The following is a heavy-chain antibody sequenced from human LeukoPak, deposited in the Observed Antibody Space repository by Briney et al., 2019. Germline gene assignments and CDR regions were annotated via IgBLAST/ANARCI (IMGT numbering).Heavy chain of an antibody. CDR2: FYYSGST. CDR3: ARNGDFNWFDP. D-gene: IGHD4-17*01. CDR1: GGSISSYY. J-gene: IGHJ5*02. V-gene: IGHV4-39*07. Sequence: PSETLSLTCTVSGGSISSYYWGWIRQPPGKGLEWIGTFYYSGSTYYNPSLKSRVTISVDTSKNQFSLKLNSVTAADTAVYYCARNGDFNWFDPWGQGTLVTVSS.